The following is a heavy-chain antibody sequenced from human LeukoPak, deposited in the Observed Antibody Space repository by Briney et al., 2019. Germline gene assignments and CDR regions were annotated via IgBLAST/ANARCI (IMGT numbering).Heavy chain of an antibody. Sequence: GGSLRLSCAASGFIFSSYAMSWVRQAPGKGLEWVSDICGSICGRIGSTDYADSVKGRFTISRDNSKNTLYLQMNSLRAEDTAVYYCAKRGLLWPRGDAFDIWGQGTMVTVSS. J-gene: IGHJ3*02. CDR3: AKRGLLWPRGDAFDI. D-gene: IGHD3-10*01. CDR2: ICGSICGRIGST. CDR1: GFIFSSYA. V-gene: IGHV3-23*01.